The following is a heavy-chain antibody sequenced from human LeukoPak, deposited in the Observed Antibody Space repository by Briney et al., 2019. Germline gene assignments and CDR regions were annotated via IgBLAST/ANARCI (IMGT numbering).Heavy chain of an antibody. CDR1: GFTFSSYS. V-gene: IGHV3-21*01. CDR2: ISSSSSYI. CDR3: ARQGIAAAGTPAGGYFDY. D-gene: IGHD6-13*01. J-gene: IGHJ4*02. Sequence: PGGSLRLSCAASGFTFSSYSMNWVRQAPGKGLEWVSSISSSSSYIYYADSVKGRFTISRDNAKNSLYLQMNSLRAEDTAVYYCARQGIAAAGTPAGGYFDYWGQGTLVTVSS.